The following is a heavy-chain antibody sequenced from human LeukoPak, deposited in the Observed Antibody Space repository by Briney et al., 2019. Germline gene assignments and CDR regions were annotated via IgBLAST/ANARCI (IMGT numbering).Heavy chain of an antibody. CDR2: ISSNGNYI. D-gene: IGHD3-16*01. CDR3: ANLVWGSQAET. CDR1: GFTFSIYS. J-gene: IGHJ5*02. V-gene: IGHV3-21*01. Sequence: PGGSLRLPCAASGFTFSIYSMNWVRQAPGKGLEWVSSISSNGNYIYYADSVKGRFTISRDNAKNSLYLQMNSLRAEDTAVYYCANLVWGSQAETWGQGTLVTVSS.